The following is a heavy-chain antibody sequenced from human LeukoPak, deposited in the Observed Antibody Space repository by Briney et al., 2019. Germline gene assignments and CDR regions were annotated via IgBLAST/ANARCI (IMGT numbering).Heavy chain of an antibody. Sequence: PSETLSLTCAVYGGSFSGYYWSWIRQPPGKGLEWIGEINHSGSTNYNPSLKSRVTISVDTSKNQFSLKLSSVTAADTAVYCCAILWGGSGSYPDPWGQGTLVTVSS. D-gene: IGHD3-10*01. J-gene: IGHJ5*02. CDR2: INHSGST. V-gene: IGHV4-34*01. CDR1: GGSFSGYY. CDR3: AILWGGSGSYPDP.